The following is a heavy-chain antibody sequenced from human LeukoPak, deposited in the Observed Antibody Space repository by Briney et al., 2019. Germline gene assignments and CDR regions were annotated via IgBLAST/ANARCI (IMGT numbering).Heavy chain of an antibody. V-gene: IGHV4-34*01. D-gene: IGHD3-3*01. CDR2: INHSGST. CDR1: GGSFSGYY. Sequence: SETLSLTCAVYGGSFSGYYWSWIRQPPGKGLEWIGEINHSGSTNYNPSLKSRVTISVDTSKNQFSLKLSSVTAADTAVYYCARGGDFWSGYYPRYYYMDVWGKGTTVTVSS. CDR3: ARGGDFWSGYYPRYYYMDV. J-gene: IGHJ6*03.